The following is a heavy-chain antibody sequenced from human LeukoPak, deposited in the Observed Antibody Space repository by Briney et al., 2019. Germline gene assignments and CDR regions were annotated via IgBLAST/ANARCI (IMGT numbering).Heavy chain of an antibody. V-gene: IGHV1-69*04. CDR3: ARTLRDGDFLYYYGMDV. J-gene: IGHJ6*02. Sequence: GASVRVSCKASGGTFSIYAISWVRQAPGQGLEWMGRIIPILGIANYAQKFQGRVRITADKSTSTAYMELSSLRSEDTAVYYCARTLRDGDFLYYYGMDVWGQGTTVTVSS. D-gene: IGHD4-17*01. CDR2: IIPILGIA. CDR1: GGTFSIYA.